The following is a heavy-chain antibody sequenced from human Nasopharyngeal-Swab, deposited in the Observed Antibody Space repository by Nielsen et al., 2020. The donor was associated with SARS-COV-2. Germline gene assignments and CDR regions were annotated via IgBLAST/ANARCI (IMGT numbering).Heavy chain of an antibody. CDR3: ARVAHYYDSCGYPYALDI. CDR1: GGTFSSYA. J-gene: IGHJ3*02. Sequence: SVKVSCKASGGTFSSYAISWVRQAPGQGLEWMGGIIPIFGTANYAQKFQGRVTITADESTSTAYMELSSLRSEDTAVYYCARVAHYYDSCGYPYALDIWGQGTMVTVSS. D-gene: IGHD3-22*01. V-gene: IGHV1-69*13. CDR2: IIPIFGTA.